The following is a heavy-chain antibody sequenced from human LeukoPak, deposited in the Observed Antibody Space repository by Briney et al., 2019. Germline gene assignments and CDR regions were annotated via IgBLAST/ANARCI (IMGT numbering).Heavy chain of an antibody. V-gene: IGHV4-4*02. Sequence: ASETLSLTCAVSGGSISSSNWWSWVRQHPGKGLEWIGEIYHSGSTNYNPSLKSRVTISVDKSKNQFSLKLSSVTAADTAVYYCASEGYYDSSGYYSVSYWGQGTLVTVSS. CDR2: IYHSGST. CDR1: GGSISSSNW. J-gene: IGHJ4*02. D-gene: IGHD3-22*01. CDR3: ASEGYYDSSGYYSVSY.